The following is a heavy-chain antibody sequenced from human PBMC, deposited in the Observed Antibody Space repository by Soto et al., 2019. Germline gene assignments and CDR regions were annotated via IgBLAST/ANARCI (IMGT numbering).Heavy chain of an antibody. CDR2: IDTAGDT. V-gene: IGHV3-13*01. CDR1: GFSFTLYD. Sequence: EVQLVESGGGLVQPGGSLRLSCAASGFSFTLYDMHWVRQGRGGSLEWVSGIDTAGDTYYPGSVKGRFTISRENAKNSLYPQMNRLRAEDTAVYFCVRDDFWSSYDRYGMDVWGQGTTVTVSS. CDR3: VRDDFWSSYDRYGMDV. J-gene: IGHJ6*02. D-gene: IGHD3-3*01.